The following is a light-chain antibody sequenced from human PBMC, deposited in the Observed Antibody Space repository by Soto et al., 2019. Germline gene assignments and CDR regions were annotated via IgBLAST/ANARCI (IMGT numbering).Light chain of an antibody. V-gene: IGKV1-5*03. CDR3: QQYNSYSPLT. CDR1: QSISSW. Sequence: IRMTQSPSSLSASTGDRFTITCRASQSISSWLAWYQQKPGKAPKLLIYKASSLESGVPSRFSGSGSGTEFTLTISSLQPDDFATYYCQQYNSYSPLTFGGGTKVDIK. J-gene: IGKJ4*01. CDR2: KAS.